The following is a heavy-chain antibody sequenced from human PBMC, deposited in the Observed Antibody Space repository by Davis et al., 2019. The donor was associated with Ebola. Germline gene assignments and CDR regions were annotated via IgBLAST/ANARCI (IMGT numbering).Heavy chain of an antibody. D-gene: IGHD3-22*01. CDR2: ISGDGGST. CDR1: GFTFDDYA. J-gene: IGHJ4*02. V-gene: IGHV3-43*02. CDR3: AKSPTGDEGSGYYYYFDY. Sequence: PGGSLRLSCAASGFTFDDYAMHWVRQAPGKGLEWVSLISGDGGSTYYADSVKGRFTISRDNSKNSLYLQMNSLRTEDTALYYCAKSPTGDEGSGYYYYFDYWGQGTLVTVSS.